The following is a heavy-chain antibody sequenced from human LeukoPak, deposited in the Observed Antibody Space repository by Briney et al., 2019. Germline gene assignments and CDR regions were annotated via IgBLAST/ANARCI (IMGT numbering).Heavy chain of an antibody. Sequence: ASVKVSCKASGYTFTGYYMHWVRQAPGQGLEWMGWINPNSGGTNYAQKFQGRVTMTRDTSISTAYMELSRLRSDDTAVYYCARDPVLLWFGELSQTRFDPWGQGTLVTVSS. CDR3: ARDPVLLWFGELSQTRFDP. J-gene: IGHJ5*02. D-gene: IGHD3-10*01. CDR1: GYTFTGYY. V-gene: IGHV1-2*02. CDR2: INPNSGGT.